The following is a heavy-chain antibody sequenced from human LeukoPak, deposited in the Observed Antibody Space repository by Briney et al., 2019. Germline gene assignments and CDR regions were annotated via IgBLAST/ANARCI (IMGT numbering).Heavy chain of an antibody. V-gene: IGHV4-34*01. CDR1: GGSFSGYY. CDR3: ARSGGDIVVVPAAADNWFDP. CDR2: INHSGST. J-gene: IGHJ5*02. D-gene: IGHD2-2*01. Sequence: SESLSLTCAVYGGSFSGYYWSWLRQPPGKGLDWIGEINHSGSTNYNPSLKSRVPISVDTSKNQFSLKLSSVTAADTAVYYCARSGGDIVVVPAAADNWFDPWGQGTLVTVSS.